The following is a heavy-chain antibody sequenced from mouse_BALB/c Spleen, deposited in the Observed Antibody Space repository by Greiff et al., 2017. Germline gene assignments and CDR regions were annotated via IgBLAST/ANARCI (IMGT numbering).Heavy chain of an antibody. CDR1: GFSFTSYW. CDR2: IYPGSSDT. J-gene: IGHJ4*01. Sequence: DVKLVESGTVLARPGASVKLSCKASGFSFTSYWMHWVKQRPGQGLEWVGAIYPGSSDTSYNQKFKGKSKLTAVTSASTAYMELSSLTNEDSAVFYSTSTMITAYYAMDYWGQGTTVTVSS. D-gene: IGHD2-4*01. CDR3: TSTMITAYYAMDY. V-gene: IGHV1-5*01.